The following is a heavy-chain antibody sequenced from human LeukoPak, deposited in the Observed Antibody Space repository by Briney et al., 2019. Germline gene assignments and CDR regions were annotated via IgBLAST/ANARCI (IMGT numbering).Heavy chain of an antibody. CDR3: ARDRGYYYGSGSYFDY. J-gene: IGHJ4*02. Sequence: GASVKVSCKASGYTFTGYYMHWVRQAPGQGLEWMGWINPNSGGTNYAQKFQGRVTMTRDTSISTAYMELSRLRSEDTAVYYCARDRGYYYGSGSYFDYWGQGTLVTVSS. CDR1: GYTFTGYY. V-gene: IGHV1-2*02. CDR2: INPNSGGT. D-gene: IGHD3-10*01.